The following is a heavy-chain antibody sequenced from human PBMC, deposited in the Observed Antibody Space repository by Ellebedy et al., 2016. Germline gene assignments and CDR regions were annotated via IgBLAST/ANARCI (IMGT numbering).Heavy chain of an antibody. V-gene: IGHV3-21*01. J-gene: IGHJ6*02. CDR2: ISSSSSYI. Sequence: GESLKISXAASGFTFSSYSMNWVRQAPGKGLEWVSSISSSSSYIYYADSVKGRFTIPRDNAKNSLYLQMNSLRAEDTAVYYCARVNTIFGVVIQVYYGMDVWGQGTTVTVSS. CDR1: GFTFSSYS. D-gene: IGHD3-3*01. CDR3: ARVNTIFGVVIQVYYGMDV.